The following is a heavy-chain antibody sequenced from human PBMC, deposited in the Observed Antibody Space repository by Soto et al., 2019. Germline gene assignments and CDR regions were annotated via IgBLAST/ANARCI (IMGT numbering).Heavy chain of an antibody. CDR3: AHTITSTVRAFDY. CDR2: IYWDDDK. CDR1: GSSPALGGVG. D-gene: IGHD3-16*01. Sequence: GSGPTLVNPTQPLPLPCTFPGSSPALGGVGVGWIRQPPGKALEWLALIYWDDDKRYSPSLKSRLTITKDTSKNQVVLTMTNMDPVDTATYYCAHTITSTVRAFDYSGQGTLVTVPQ. J-gene: IGHJ4*02. V-gene: IGHV2-5*02.